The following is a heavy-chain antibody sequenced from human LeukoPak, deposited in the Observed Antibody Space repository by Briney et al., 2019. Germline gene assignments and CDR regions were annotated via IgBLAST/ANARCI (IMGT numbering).Heavy chain of an antibody. Sequence: GGSLRLSCAASGFTVSSNYMSWVRQAPGKGLEWASGIYSGGSTYYADSVKGLFTISRDKSKNTLFLQMNSLRAEDTAVYYCAKDLPSNIIAASYYFDYWGQGTLVTVSS. V-gene: IGHV3-53*01. CDR1: GFTVSSNY. CDR2: IYSGGST. CDR3: AKDLPSNIIAASYYFDY. D-gene: IGHD6-6*01. J-gene: IGHJ4*02.